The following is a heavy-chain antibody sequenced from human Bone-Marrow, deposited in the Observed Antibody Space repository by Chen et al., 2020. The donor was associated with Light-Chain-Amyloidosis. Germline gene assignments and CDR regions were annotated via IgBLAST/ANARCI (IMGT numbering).Heavy chain of an antibody. CDR2: INPAGGDT. CDR3: ARARGRAVYDY. Sequence: EVQLVESGGGLVQPGGSLRLSCAASGFTFSTSWMGWVRQAPGKGLEWVSNINPAGGDTYYLDSVKGRFTISRDNARNSLYLQMNSLRAEDTAVYYCARARGRAVYDYWGQGTLLTVSS. D-gene: IGHD3-16*01. CDR1: GFTFSTSW. J-gene: IGHJ4*02. V-gene: IGHV3-7*01.